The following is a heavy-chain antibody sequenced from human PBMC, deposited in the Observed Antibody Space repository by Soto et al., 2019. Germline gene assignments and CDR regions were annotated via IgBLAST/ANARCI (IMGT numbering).Heavy chain of an antibody. V-gene: IGHV3-30-3*01. CDR1: GFTFSSYA. Sequence: QVQLVESGGGVVQPGRSLRLSCAASGFTFSSYAMHWVRQAPGKGLEWVAVISYDGSNKYYADSVKGRFTISRDNSKNTLYLQMNSVRAEDTAVYYCARENYYDSSGYHWGMDVWGQGTTVTVSS. D-gene: IGHD3-22*01. CDR3: ARENYYDSSGYHWGMDV. CDR2: ISYDGSNK. J-gene: IGHJ6*02.